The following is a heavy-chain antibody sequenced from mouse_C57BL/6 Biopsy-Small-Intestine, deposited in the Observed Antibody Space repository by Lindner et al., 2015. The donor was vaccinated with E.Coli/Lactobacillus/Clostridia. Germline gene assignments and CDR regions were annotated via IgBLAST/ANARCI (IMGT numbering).Heavy chain of an antibody. CDR1: GYTFTNYY. Sequence: SVKVSCKASGYTFTNYYMHWVRQAPGQGLEWMGIINPKGGSTSYAQKFQGRVTMTRDTSTSTVHMDLSSLRSEDTAVYYCAREYCDRSRCYGYFLHWGQGTLVTVS. D-gene: IGHD1-1*01. CDR3: AREYCDRSRCYGYFLH. V-gene: IGHV1-64*01. J-gene: IGHJ3*01. CDR2: INPKGGST.